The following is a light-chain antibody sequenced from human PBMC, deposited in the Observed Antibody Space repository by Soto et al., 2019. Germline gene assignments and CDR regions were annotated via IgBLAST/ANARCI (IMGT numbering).Light chain of an antibody. CDR2: AAS. V-gene: IGKV1-9*01. Sequence: IQLTQSPSFLSASVGDRVTITCRASQGISSYLAWYQQKPGKAPKLLIYAASTLQSGVPSRFSGSGSGTEFTLTISSLQSEDFAVYYCQQYNNWPPETFGQGTKVDI. J-gene: IGKJ1*01. CDR3: QQYNNWPPET. CDR1: QGISSY.